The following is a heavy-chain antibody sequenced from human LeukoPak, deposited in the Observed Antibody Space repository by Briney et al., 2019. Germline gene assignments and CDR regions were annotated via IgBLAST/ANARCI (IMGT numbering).Heavy chain of an antibody. J-gene: IGHJ4*02. CDR3: AKPQPRVTYYDFWSGYPTDY. CDR2: ISSSGSGGNT. CDR1: GVTLSNYA. D-gene: IGHD3-3*01. V-gene: IGHV3-23*01. Sequence: GGSLRLSCVASGVTLSNYAMSWARQAPGKGLEWVSGISSSGSGGNTYYADYVKGRFTISRDNSKNTLYLQMNSLRAEDTAVYYCAKPQPRVTYYDFWSGYPTDYWGQGTLVTVSS.